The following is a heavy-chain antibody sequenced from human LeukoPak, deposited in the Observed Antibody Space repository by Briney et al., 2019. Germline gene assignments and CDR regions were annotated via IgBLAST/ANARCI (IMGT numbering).Heavy chain of an antibody. Sequence: SETLSLTCAVYGGSFSGYYWSWIRQPPGKGLEWIGEINHSGTTNYNPSLKSRVTISLDTSKNQFSLKLSSVIAADTAVYYCARDTSLNYYDSSGYYYFDYWGQGTLVTVSS. V-gene: IGHV4-34*01. CDR3: ARDTSLNYYDSSGYYYFDY. D-gene: IGHD3-22*01. J-gene: IGHJ4*02. CDR1: GGSFSGYY. CDR2: INHSGTT.